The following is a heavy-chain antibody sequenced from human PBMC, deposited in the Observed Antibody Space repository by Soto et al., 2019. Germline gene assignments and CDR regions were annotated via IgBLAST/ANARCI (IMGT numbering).Heavy chain of an antibody. CDR2: IYYSGST. J-gene: IGHJ4*02. CDR1: GGSISSYY. CDR3: ARESLYYDFWSGSGYFDY. Sequence: PSETLSLTCTVSGGSISSYYWSWIRQPPGKGLEWIGYIYYSGSTNYNPSLKSRVTISVDTSKNQFSLKLSSVTAADTAVYYCARESLYYDFWSGSGYFDYWGQGTLVTVSS. V-gene: IGHV4-59*08. D-gene: IGHD3-3*01.